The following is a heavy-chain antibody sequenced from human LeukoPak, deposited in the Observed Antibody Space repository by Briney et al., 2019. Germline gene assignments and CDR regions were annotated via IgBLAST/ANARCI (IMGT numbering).Heavy chain of an antibody. CDR3: ARQVAEYCTDTSCYEIRYFDL. CDR2: IYYSGST. J-gene: IGHJ2*01. V-gene: IGHV4-39*01. Sequence: PSETLSLTCTVSGGSISSSSYYWGWIRQPPGKGLEWIGSIYYSGSTYYNPSLKSRVTISVDTSKNQFSLKLSSVTAADTAVYFCARQVAEYCTDTSCYEIRYFDLWGRGTLVTVSS. CDR1: GGSISSSSYY. D-gene: IGHD2-2*01.